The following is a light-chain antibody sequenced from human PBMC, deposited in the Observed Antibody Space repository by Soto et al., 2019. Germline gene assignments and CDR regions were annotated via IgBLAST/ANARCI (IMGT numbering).Light chain of an antibody. Sequence: IFMTQSPATLSVSPGDRSTLSFRASQSVSSNLAWYQQKPGQAPRLLIYGASTRATGIPARFSGSGSGTDFTLTISSLEPEDFAVYYCQQRNIWPPVTFGQGTRLEIK. CDR3: QQRNIWPPVT. CDR1: QSVSSN. J-gene: IGKJ5*01. V-gene: IGKV3-15*01. CDR2: GAS.